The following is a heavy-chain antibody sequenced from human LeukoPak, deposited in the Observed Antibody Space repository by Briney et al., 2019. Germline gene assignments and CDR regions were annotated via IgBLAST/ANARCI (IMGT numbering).Heavy chain of an antibody. V-gene: IGHV1-69*13. CDR3: ARAHRQLERLGRYYFDY. J-gene: IGHJ4*02. CDR2: IIPIFGTA. D-gene: IGHD1-1*01. Sequence: ASVKVSCKASGGTFSNHAVSWVRQAPGQGLEWMGGIIPIFGTANYAQKFQGRATITADESTSTAYMELSSLRSEDTAVYYCARAHRQLERLGRYYFDYWGQGTLVTVSS. CDR1: GGTFSNHA.